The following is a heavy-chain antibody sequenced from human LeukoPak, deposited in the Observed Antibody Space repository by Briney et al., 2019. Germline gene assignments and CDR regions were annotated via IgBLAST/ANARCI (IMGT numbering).Heavy chain of an antibody. CDR1: GGSISSDY. V-gene: IGHV4-59*01. D-gene: IGHD2/OR15-2a*01. CDR2: IYYSGST. Sequence: SETLSLTCTVSGGSISSDYWSWIRQPPGPGLEWMGYIYYSGSTNYNPSLKSRVTISVDTSKNQFSLNLSSVTAADTAVSSFARARARLFDAFDIGGQGTMVTVSS. J-gene: IGHJ3*02. CDR3: ARARARLFDAFDI.